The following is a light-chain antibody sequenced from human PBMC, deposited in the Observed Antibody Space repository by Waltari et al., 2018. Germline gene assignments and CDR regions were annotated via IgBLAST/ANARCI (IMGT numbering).Light chain of an antibody. CDR1: QSVSSY. Sequence: EIVLTQPPATLSLSPGERATLSCRASQSVSSYLAWYQQKPGQAPMILIYDASNRATGIPARFSGSGSGTDFTLTISSLEPEDFAVYYCQQRSNWPLTFGPGTKVDIK. J-gene: IGKJ3*01. V-gene: IGKV3-11*01. CDR2: DAS. CDR3: QQRSNWPLT.